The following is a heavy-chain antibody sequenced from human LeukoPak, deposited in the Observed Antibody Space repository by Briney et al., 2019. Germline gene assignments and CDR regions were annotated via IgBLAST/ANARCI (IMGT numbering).Heavy chain of an antibody. Sequence: SETLSLTCTVSGGSISDYYWSWIRQPPGKGLEWIGYIYYSGNTNYNPSLKSRVTMSVDTSKNQFSLKLSSVTAADTVIYYCARGRYFDLWGQGTLVTVSS. CDR2: IYYSGNT. J-gene: IGHJ4*02. D-gene: IGHD3-9*01. CDR1: GGSISDYY. CDR3: ARGRYFDL. V-gene: IGHV4-59*01.